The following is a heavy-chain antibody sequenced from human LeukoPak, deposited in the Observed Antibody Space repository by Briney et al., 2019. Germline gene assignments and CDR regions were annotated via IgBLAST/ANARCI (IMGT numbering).Heavy chain of an antibody. Sequence: PSETLSLTCTVSGGSISSYYWSWIRQPAGKGLEWIGRIYTSGSTNYNPSLKSRVTMSVDTSKNQFSLKLSSVTAADTAVYYCARYAIAAAGHYYYYYMDVWGKGTTVTVSS. CDR1: GGSISSYY. CDR3: ARYAIAAAGHYYYYYMDV. CDR2: IYTSGST. J-gene: IGHJ6*03. V-gene: IGHV4-4*07. D-gene: IGHD6-13*01.